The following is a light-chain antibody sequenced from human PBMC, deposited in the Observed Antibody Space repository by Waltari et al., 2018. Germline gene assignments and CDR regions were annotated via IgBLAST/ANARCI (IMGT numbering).Light chain of an antibody. V-gene: IGKV1-13*02. CDR2: DAS. J-gene: IGKJ4*01. Sequence: AIQLTQSPSSLSASVGDRVTITCLASQGINSALAWYQQKPGQPPKLLVYDASSLESGVPSRFSGSGSGTDFTLTISSLQPEDFATYYCQQFSSYRLTFGGGSKVDFK. CDR1: QGINSA. CDR3: QQFSSYRLT.